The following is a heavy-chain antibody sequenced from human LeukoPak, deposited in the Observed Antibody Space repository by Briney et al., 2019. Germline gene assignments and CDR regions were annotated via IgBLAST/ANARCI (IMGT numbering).Heavy chain of an antibody. CDR1: GYTFTNYA. J-gene: IGHJ3*02. D-gene: IGHD3-22*01. CDR2: ISGYNDNT. Sequence: ASVKVSCKASGYTFTNYAISWVRQAPGQGLEWMGWISGYNDNTNYAQKVQGRVTMTTDTSTSTAYMELRSLRSDDTAVYYCARDSYDSSGNYLDIWGQGTMVTVSS. V-gene: IGHV1-18*01. CDR3: ARDSYDSSGNYLDI.